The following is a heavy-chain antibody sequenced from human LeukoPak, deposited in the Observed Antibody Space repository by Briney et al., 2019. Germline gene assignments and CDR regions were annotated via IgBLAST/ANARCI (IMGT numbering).Heavy chain of an antibody. CDR1: GGSFSGYY. CDR3: ARDFVGYSYDLDAFDI. D-gene: IGHD5-18*01. CDR2: INHSGST. Sequence: SETLSLTCAVYGGSFSGYYWSWIRQPPGKGLEWIGEINHSGSTNYNPSLKSRVTISVDTSKNQFSLKLSSVTAADTAVYYCARDFVGYSYDLDAFDIWGQGTMVTVSS. V-gene: IGHV4-34*01. J-gene: IGHJ3*02.